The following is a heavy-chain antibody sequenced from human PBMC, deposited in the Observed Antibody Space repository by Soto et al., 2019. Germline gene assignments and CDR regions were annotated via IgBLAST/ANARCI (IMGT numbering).Heavy chain of an antibody. J-gene: IGHJ4*02. CDR1: GYTFTSYG. D-gene: IGHD3-22*01. CDR3: SRVGSSGYLGFLIDH. V-gene: IGHV1-18*04. CDR2: ISAYNGNT. Sequence: GASVKVSCKASGYTFTSYGISWVRQAPGQGLEWMGWISAYNGNTNYAQKLQGRVTMTTDTSTSTAYMELRSLRSDDTAVYYCSRVGSSGYLGFLIDHWAQGTLVTVSS.